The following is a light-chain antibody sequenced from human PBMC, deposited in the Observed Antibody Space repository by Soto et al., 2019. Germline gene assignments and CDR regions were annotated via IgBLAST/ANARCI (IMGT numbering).Light chain of an antibody. CDR3: QQYGRSPFT. V-gene: IGKV3-20*01. J-gene: IGKJ3*01. CDR1: QSVSGSY. CDR2: GAS. Sequence: EIVLTQSPGTLSLSPGERADLSCRASQSVSGSYVAWYQQKPGQAPRLLIYGASNRATGIPDRFSGSGSGTDFTLTITRLEPEDFAVYSCQQYGRSPFTFGPGTKVDMK.